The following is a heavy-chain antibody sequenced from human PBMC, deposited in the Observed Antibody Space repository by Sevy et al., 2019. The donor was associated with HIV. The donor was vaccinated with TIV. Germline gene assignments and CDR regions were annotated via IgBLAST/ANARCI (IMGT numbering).Heavy chain of an antibody. CDR1: GGSIGAGGYS. D-gene: IGHD2-15*01. V-gene: IGHV4-31*11. CDR2: IFHSGKT. CDR3: ARHGGGSNYYAMDV. Sequence: SETLSLTCAVSGGSIGAGGYSWSWIRQHPGKGLEWVGYIFHSGKTYFNSSLESRVTISVHTSKTQFSLKLTSVTAADTAIYYCARHGGGSNYYAMDVWGQGTTVTVSS. J-gene: IGHJ6*02.